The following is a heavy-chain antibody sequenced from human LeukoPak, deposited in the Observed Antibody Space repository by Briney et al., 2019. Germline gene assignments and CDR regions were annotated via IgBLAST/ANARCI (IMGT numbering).Heavy chain of an antibody. CDR3: ARGHLGIGQQLVRELAGESWFDP. V-gene: IGHV1-2*02. Sequence: ASVNVSCKASGYTFTGYYMHWVRQAPGQGLECMGWINPNSGGTNYAQKFQGRVTMTRDTSISTDYMELSRLRSDDTAVYYCARGHLGIGQQLVRELAGESWFDPWGQGTLVTVSS. D-gene: IGHD6-13*01. CDR1: GYTFTGYY. J-gene: IGHJ5*02. CDR2: INPNSGGT.